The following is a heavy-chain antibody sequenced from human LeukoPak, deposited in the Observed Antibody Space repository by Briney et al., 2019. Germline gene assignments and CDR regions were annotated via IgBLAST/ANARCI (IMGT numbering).Heavy chain of an antibody. CDR2: ITSSSGTI. J-gene: IGHJ5*02. CDR1: GFTFNSYS. V-gene: IGHV3-48*04. CDR3: ARGAAVVAASDNWFDP. D-gene: IGHD2-15*01. Sequence: GGSLRLSCAASGFTFNSYSMNWVRQAPGKGLEWISYITSSSGTIYYADSVKGRFTISRDNARNSLFLQLNSLRAEDTAVYYCARGAAVVAASDNWFDPWGQGTLVTVSS.